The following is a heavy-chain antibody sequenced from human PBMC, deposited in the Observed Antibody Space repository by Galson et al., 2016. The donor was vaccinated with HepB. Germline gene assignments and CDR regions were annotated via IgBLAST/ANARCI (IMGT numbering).Heavy chain of an antibody. CDR2: IHPSGST. D-gene: IGHD5-24*01. V-gene: IGHV4-34*01. CDR1: GGSFTGYY. J-gene: IGHJ1*01. Sequence: SETLSLTCGVYGGSFTGYYCNWFRQPPGMGLEWIGEIHPSGSTSYNPSLGSRVTISLDTSKNQFSLKVDSVTAADTAVYFCSRGLDAYKAGNYWGQGTQVTVSS. CDR3: SRGLDAYKAGNY.